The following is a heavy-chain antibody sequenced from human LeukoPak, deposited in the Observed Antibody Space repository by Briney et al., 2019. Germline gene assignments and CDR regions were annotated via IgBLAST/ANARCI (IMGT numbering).Heavy chain of an antibody. D-gene: IGHD6-6*01. J-gene: IGHJ3*02. CDR1: GFTFSSYG. V-gene: IGHV3-33*01. CDR3: AREVAARSHAFDI. CDR2: IWYDGSNK. Sequence: PGGSLRLSCAASGFTFSSYGMHWVRQAPGKGLEWVAVIWYDGSNKYYADSVKGRFTISRDNSKNTLYLQMNSLRAEDTAVYYCAREVAARSHAFDIWGQGTMVTVSS.